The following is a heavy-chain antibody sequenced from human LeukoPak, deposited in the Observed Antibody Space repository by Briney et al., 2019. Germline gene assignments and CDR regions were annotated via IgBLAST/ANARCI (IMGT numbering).Heavy chain of an antibody. J-gene: IGHJ4*02. Sequence: GGSLRLSCAASGFTFDDYGMSWVRQAPGKGLDWVSGINWNGGSTGYADSVKGRFTISRDNAKNSLYLQMNSPRAEDTALYYCARGNYYDSSGYYSFDYWGQGTLVTVSS. CDR3: ARGNYYDSSGYYSFDY. CDR1: GFTFDDYG. CDR2: INWNGGST. V-gene: IGHV3-20*04. D-gene: IGHD3-22*01.